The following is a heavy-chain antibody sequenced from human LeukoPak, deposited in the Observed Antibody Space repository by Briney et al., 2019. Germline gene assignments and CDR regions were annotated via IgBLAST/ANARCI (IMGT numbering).Heavy chain of an antibody. CDR2: IYYSGST. CDR3: ARLLRVGYCSTTTCNWFDP. Sequence: SETLSLTCTVSGGSISRYYWGWIRQPPGKGLEWIGSIYYSGSTYYSPSLKSRVTISVDTSKNQFSLKLSSVTAADTAVYYCARLLRVGYCSTTTCNWFDPWGQGTLVTVSS. J-gene: IGHJ5*02. CDR1: GGSISRYY. V-gene: IGHV4-39*07. D-gene: IGHD2-2*03.